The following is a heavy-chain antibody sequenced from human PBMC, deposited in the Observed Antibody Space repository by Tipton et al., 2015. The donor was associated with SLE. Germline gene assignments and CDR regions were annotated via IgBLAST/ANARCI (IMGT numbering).Heavy chain of an antibody. CDR1: GHTFTSYD. Sequence: QLVQSGPEVKKPGASVKVSCKASGHTFTSYDINWVRRATGQGLEWMGWMNPNSGNTGYAQKFQGRVTMTRNTSISTAYMELSSLRSEDTAVYYCARSMVQGVMGYYYGMDVWGQGTTVTVSS. CDR2: MNPNSGNT. V-gene: IGHV1-8*01. D-gene: IGHD3-10*01. CDR3: ARSMVQGVMGYYYGMDV. J-gene: IGHJ6*02.